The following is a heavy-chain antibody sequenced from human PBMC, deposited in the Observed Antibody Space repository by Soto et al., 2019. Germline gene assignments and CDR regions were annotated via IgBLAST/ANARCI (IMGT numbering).Heavy chain of an antibody. J-gene: IGHJ5*02. CDR2: ISGSGGST. Sequence: EVQLLESRGGLVQPGGSLRLACAASGFTFSSYAMSWVRQAPGKGLEWVSAISGSGGSTYYADSVKGRFTISRDNSKNTLYLQMNSLRAEDTAVYYCAKDPSRSGYGDYNWFDPCGQGTLVTVSS. CDR1: GFTFSSYA. V-gene: IGHV3-23*01. D-gene: IGHD4-17*01. CDR3: AKDPSRSGYGDYNWFDP.